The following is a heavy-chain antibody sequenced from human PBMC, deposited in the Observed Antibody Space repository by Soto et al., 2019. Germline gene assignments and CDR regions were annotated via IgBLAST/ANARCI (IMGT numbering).Heavy chain of an antibody. D-gene: IGHD3-22*01. Sequence: EVQLVESGGGPVRPGGSLKLSCAASGFNFITYSLSWVRQAPGKGLEWVASISRSAVYIDYADSVKGRFTISRDNANNSLYLQMNSLRDEDTATYYCVRDGLDYYDTERLYFDNWGQGTLVTVSS. CDR1: GFNFITYS. CDR2: ISRSAVYI. V-gene: IGHV3-21*01. CDR3: VRDGLDYYDTERLYFDN. J-gene: IGHJ4*02.